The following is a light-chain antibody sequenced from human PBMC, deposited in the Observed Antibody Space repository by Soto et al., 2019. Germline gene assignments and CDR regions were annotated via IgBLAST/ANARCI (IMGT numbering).Light chain of an antibody. CDR3: QQYEAVVT. CDR2: GAS. V-gene: IGKV3-20*01. J-gene: IGKJ1*01. CDR1: QSVSSSY. Sequence: EIVLTQPPATLSLSPGEGATLSCRACQSVSSSYLAWYQQKPGRALRLLIDGASTRATGIPDRFSGSGSGTDFTPTISRLEPEDVAVYYCQQYEAVVTFGQGTKVDIK.